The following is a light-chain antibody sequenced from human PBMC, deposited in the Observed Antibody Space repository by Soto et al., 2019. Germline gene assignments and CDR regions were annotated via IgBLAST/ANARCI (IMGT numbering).Light chain of an antibody. V-gene: IGKV1-5*01. CDR3: QQYNSYSASA. J-gene: IGKJ1*01. CDR2: DAS. CDR1: QSISSW. Sequence: DIQMTQSPSTLSASVGDRVTITCRASQSISSWLAWYQQKPGKAPKLLIYDASSLESGVPSRLSGSGSVTEFTLTIRSLQPDDCTTYYCQQYNSYSASAFGQGAKVDIK.